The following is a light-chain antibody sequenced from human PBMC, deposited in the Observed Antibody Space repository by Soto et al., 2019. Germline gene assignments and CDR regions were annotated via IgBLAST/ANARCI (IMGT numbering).Light chain of an antibody. Sequence: QSVPTQPASVSGSPGQSITISCTGTSSDVGGYNFVSWYQQHPGRAPKLMIYDVTNRPSGVSNRFYGSKSGNTASLTISDLQAEDEADYYCMSYVSSATYVFGTGTKVTVL. CDR2: DVT. V-gene: IGLV2-14*03. CDR1: SSDVGGYNF. CDR3: MSYVSSATYV. J-gene: IGLJ1*01.